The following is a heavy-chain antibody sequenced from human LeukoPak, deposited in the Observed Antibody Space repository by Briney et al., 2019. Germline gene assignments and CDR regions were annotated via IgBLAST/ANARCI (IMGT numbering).Heavy chain of an antibody. J-gene: IGHJ4*02. CDR3: ARRTSIAAAGTYYFDY. D-gene: IGHD6-13*01. CDR2: IYYSGST. Sequence: SETLSLTCTVSGGSISSSSYYWGWIRQPPGKGLEWIGSIYYSGSTYYNPSLKSRVTISVDKSKNQFSLKLSSVTAADTAVYYCARRTSIAAAGTYYFDYWGQGTLVTVSS. V-gene: IGHV4-39*07. CDR1: GGSISSSSYY.